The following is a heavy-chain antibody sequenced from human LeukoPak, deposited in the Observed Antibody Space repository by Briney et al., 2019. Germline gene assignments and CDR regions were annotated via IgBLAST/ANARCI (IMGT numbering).Heavy chain of an antibody. Sequence: TLSLTCTVSGGSISSGGYYWSWIRQHPGKGLEWIGYIYYSGSTYYNPSLKSRVTISVDTSKNQFSLELSSVTAADTAVYYCARESPRQLVPLDVWGQGTTVTVSS. J-gene: IGHJ6*02. D-gene: IGHD6-6*01. V-gene: IGHV4-31*03. CDR1: GGSISSGGYY. CDR3: ARESPRQLVPLDV. CDR2: IYYSGST.